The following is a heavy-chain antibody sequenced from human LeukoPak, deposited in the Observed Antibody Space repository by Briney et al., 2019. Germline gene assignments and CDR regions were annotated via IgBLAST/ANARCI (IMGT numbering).Heavy chain of an antibody. J-gene: IGHJ4*02. CDR3: ASLGGYPRRVDY. Sequence: PSETLSLTCTVSGYSISSGYYWGWIRQPPGKGLEWIGSIYHSGSTYYNPSLKSRVTISVDTSKNQFPLKLSSVTAADTAVYYCASLGGYPRRVDYWGQGTLVTVSS. V-gene: IGHV4-38-2*02. CDR2: IYHSGST. D-gene: IGHD5-12*01. CDR1: GYSISSGYY.